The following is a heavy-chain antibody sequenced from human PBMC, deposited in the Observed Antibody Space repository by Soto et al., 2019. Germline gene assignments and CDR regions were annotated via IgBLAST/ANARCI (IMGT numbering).Heavy chain of an antibody. CDR1: GYTFTSYY. J-gene: IGHJ5*02. Sequence: GASVKVSCKASGYTFTSYYMHWVRQAPGQGLERMGIINPSGGSTSYAQKFQGRVTMTRDTSTSTVYMELSSLRSEDTAVYYCMTGYQRGWFDPWGQGTLVTVSS. CDR2: INPSGGST. CDR3: MTGYQRGWFDP. D-gene: IGHD3-9*01. V-gene: IGHV1-46*01.